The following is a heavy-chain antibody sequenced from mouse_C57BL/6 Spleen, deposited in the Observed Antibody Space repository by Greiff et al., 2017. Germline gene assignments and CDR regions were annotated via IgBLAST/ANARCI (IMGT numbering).Heavy chain of an antibody. V-gene: IGHV5-17*01. CDR2: ISSGSSTI. CDR1: GFTFSDYG. J-gene: IGHJ3*01. Sequence: VQLKESGGGLVKPGGSLKLSCAASGFTFSDYGMHWVRQAPEKGLEWVAYISSGSSTIYYADTVKGRFTISRDNAKNTLFLQMTSLRSEDTAMYYCAPNFSYWGQGTLVTVSA. CDR3: APNFSY.